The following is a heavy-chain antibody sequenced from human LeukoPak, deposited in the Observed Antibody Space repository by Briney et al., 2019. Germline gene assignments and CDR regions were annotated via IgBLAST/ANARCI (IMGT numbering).Heavy chain of an antibody. Sequence: GGSLRLSCAASGFTVSSNYMSWVRQAPGKGLEWVSVTYSGGSTYYADSVKGRFTISRDDSKSIAYLQMNSLKTEDTAVYYCTRGSGGRYYYYYMDVWGKGTTVTISS. V-gene: IGHV3-66*01. CDR3: TRGSGGRYYYYYMDV. J-gene: IGHJ6*03. D-gene: IGHD2-15*01. CDR2: TYSGGST. CDR1: GFTVSSNY.